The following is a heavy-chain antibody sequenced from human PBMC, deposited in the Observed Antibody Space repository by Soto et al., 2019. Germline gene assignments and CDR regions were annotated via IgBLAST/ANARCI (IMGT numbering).Heavy chain of an antibody. CDR1: GFSLTTSGVG. D-gene: IGHD6-19*01. CDR2: VYWDDDK. CDR3: AHRQAGYNGGWNEGYFDH. Sequence: QITLKESGPPLVKPTETLTLTCTFSGFSLTTSGVGVGWIRQPPGKALEWLAVVYWDDDKRYSPSLRSRLTITKDASKNQVVQTMTNMDPVDTATDYCAHRQAGYNGGWNEGYFDHWGQGTLVAVSS. J-gene: IGHJ4*02. V-gene: IGHV2-5*02.